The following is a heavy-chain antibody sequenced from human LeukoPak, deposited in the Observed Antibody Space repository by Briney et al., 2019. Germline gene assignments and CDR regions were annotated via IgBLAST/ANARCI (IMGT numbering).Heavy chain of an antibody. CDR1: GYTFTSYG. D-gene: IGHD2-8*01. V-gene: IGHV1-18*01. CDR2: ISAYNGNT. J-gene: IGHJ4*02. CDR3: ARDRVYAPYYYFDY. Sequence: ASVKVSCKASGYTFTSYGISRVRQAPGQGLEWMGWISAYNGNTNYAQKLQGRVTMTTDTSTSTAYMELRSLRSDDTAVYYCARDRVYAPYYYFDYWGQGTLVTVSS.